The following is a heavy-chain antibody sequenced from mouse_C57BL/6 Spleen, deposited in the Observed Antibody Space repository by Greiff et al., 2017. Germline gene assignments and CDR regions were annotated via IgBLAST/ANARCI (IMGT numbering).Heavy chain of an antibody. CDR3: ARLRDGYPLLDY. Sequence: QVQLQQPGAELVRPGSSVKLSCKASGYTFTSYWMHWVKQRPIQGLEWIGNIDPSDSDTHYNQKFKDKATLTVDKSSSTAYMQLSSLPSEDSAVXYCARLRDGYPLLDYWGQGTTLTGSA. V-gene: IGHV1-52*01. J-gene: IGHJ2*01. CDR2: IDPSDSDT. D-gene: IGHD2-3*01. CDR1: GYTFTSYW.